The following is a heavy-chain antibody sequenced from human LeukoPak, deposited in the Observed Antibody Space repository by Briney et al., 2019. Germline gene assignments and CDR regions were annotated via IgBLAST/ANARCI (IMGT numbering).Heavy chain of an antibody. CDR1: GFTFSSYW. V-gene: IGHV3-7*03. Sequence: GGSLRLSCAASGFTFSSYWMSWVRQAPGKGLEWVANIKQDGSEKYFVDSVRGRFTISRDNAKNSLYLQMNSLRAEDTAIYYCAKDRTVGASYWYFDLWGRGTLVTVSS. CDR2: IKQDGSEK. J-gene: IGHJ2*01. CDR3: AKDRTVGASYWYFDL. D-gene: IGHD1-26*01.